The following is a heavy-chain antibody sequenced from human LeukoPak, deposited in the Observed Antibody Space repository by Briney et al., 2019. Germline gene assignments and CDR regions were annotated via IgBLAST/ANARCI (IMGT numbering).Heavy chain of an antibody. CDR3: ARYMITFGGVIVGFDY. D-gene: IGHD3-16*02. J-gene: IGHJ4*02. V-gene: IGHV4-34*01. CDR1: GGSFSGYY. CDR2: IYHSGST. Sequence: SETLSLTCAVYGGSFSGYYWSWIRQPPGKGLEWIGSIYHSGSTYYNPSLKSRVTISVDTSKNQFSLKLSSVTAADTAVYYCARYMITFGGVIVGFDYWGQGTLVTVSS.